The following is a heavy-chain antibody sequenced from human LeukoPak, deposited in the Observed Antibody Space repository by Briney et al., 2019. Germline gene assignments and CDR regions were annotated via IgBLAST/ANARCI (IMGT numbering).Heavy chain of an antibody. Sequence: SETLCLTCTVSGGSVSNYYWSWIRQSPGKGLEWIGYIYYTETSYNPSLKSRVTISADTSKNQFSLKLYSVTAADTAVYYCARDRGLGGLQLLGFDYWGQGTLVTVSS. J-gene: IGHJ4*02. V-gene: IGHV4-59*02. CDR2: IYYTET. D-gene: IGHD5-24*01. CDR3: ARDRGLGGLQLLGFDY. CDR1: GGSVSNYY.